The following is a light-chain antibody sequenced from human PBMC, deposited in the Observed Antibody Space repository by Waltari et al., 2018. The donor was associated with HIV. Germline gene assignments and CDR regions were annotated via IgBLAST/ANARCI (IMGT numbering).Light chain of an antibody. Sequence: QTVVTQEPSLSVSPGGTITLTCGFTYGSVSANNHPNLYQQTPGQAPRILLYSTNIRSSGVPDRFSGSICGNKAALTIAGAQADDESNYYCLLYMGYGKWMFGGGTKVTVL. CDR1: YGSVSANNH. J-gene: IGLJ3*02. CDR3: LLYMGYGKWM. CDR2: STN. V-gene: IGLV8-61*01.